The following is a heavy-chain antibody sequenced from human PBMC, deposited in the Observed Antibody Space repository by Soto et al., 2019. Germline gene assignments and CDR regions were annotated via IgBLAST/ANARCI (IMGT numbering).Heavy chain of an antibody. V-gene: IGHV1-3*05. J-gene: IGHJ4*02. D-gene: IGHD6-19*01. Sequence: QVQLVQSGAEEKKPGASGKVSCKASGYTFTGYAMHWVRQSPGQRLEWMGWINAGNGNTKYSQKFQGRVTITRDTSASTAYMELISLRSEDTAVYYCARAVAVPADFDYWGQGTLVTVSS. CDR1: GYTFTGYA. CDR3: ARAVAVPADFDY. CDR2: INAGNGNT.